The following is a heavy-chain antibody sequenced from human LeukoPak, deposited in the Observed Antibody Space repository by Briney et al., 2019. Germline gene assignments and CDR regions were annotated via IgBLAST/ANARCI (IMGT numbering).Heavy chain of an antibody. CDR1: GFTFSSYG. Sequence: GGSLRLSCAASGFTFSSYGMHWVRQAPGKGLEWVAVISYDGSNKYYADSVKGRFTISRDNSKNTLYLQMNSLRAEDTAVYYCAKVGDSSGYYRYYFDYWGQGTLVTVSS. CDR2: ISYDGSNK. J-gene: IGHJ4*02. D-gene: IGHD3-22*01. V-gene: IGHV3-30*18. CDR3: AKVGDSSGYYRYYFDY.